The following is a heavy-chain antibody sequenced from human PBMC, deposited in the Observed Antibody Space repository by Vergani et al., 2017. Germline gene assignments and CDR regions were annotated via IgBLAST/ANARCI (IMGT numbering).Heavy chain of an antibody. D-gene: IGHD4-11*01. CDR1: GFTFSGSA. CDR2: IRSKANSYAT. CDR3: TRTGGVTTVTNENYYYYYMDV. Sequence: EVQLVESGGGLVQPGGSLKLSCAASGFTFSGSAMHWVRQASGKGLEWVGRIRSKANSYATAYAASVKGRFTISREDSKNTAYLQMNSLTTEDTAVYYCTRTGGVTTVTNENYYYYYMDVWGKGTTVTVSS. V-gene: IGHV3-73*01. J-gene: IGHJ6*03.